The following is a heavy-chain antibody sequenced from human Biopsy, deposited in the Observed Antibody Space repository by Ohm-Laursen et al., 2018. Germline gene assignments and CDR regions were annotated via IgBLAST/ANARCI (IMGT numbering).Heavy chain of an antibody. Sequence: TLSLTCPVSGGSISSSTTYYWAWLRQPPGKGLECIGSIYNTETTFYNPSLKSRFTISVDTSTNQFSLKLSSATAADTALYFCARHPTGFWFDPWGHGTLVTVSS. CDR3: ARHPTGFWFDP. CDR1: GGSISSSTTYY. V-gene: IGHV4-39*01. CDR2: IYNTETT. J-gene: IGHJ5*02.